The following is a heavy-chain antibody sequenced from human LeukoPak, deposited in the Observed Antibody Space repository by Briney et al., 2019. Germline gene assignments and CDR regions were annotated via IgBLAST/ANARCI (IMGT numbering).Heavy chain of an antibody. CDR3: ARDLPRPAYSGYVFDY. Sequence: GRSLRLSCAASGFTFSSYGMHWVRQAPGKGLVWVSRINSDGSSTSYADSVKGRFTISRDNAKNTLNLQMNSLRVEDTAVYYCARDLPRPAYSGYVFDYWGQGTLVTVSS. CDR1: GFTFSSYG. J-gene: IGHJ4*02. CDR2: INSDGSST. V-gene: IGHV3-74*01. D-gene: IGHD5-12*01.